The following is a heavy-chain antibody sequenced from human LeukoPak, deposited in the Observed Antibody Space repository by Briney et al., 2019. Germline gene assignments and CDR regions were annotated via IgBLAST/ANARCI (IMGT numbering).Heavy chain of an antibody. CDR2: IDLSDSYT. V-gene: IGHV5-10-1*01. CDR3: ARGPSTYYYDSSGQGGYGMDV. D-gene: IGHD3-22*01. Sequence: GESLKISCQGSGYSFTSYWISWVRDMPGEGLECMGRIDLSDSYTNYSPSSQGHVTISADKSISTAYLQWSSLKASDTAMYYCARGPSTYYYDSSGQGGYGMDVWGQGTTVTVSS. CDR1: GYSFTSYW. J-gene: IGHJ6*02.